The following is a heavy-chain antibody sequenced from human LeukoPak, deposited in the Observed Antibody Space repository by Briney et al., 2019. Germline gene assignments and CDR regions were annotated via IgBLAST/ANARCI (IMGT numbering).Heavy chain of an antibody. CDR3: ARDRVGQQLVGRKCYYYYMDV. V-gene: IGHV4-34*01. Sequence: SETLSLTCAVYGGSFSGYYWSWIRQPPGKGLEWIGEINHSGSTNYNPSLKSRVTISVDTSKNQFSLKLSSVTAADTAVYYCARDRVGQQLVGRKCYYYYMDVWGKGTTVTISS. J-gene: IGHJ6*03. D-gene: IGHD6-13*01. CDR2: INHSGST. CDR1: GGSFSGYY.